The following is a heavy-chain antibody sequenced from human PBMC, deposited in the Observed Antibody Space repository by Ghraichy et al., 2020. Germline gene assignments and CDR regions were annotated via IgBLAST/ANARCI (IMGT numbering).Heavy chain of an antibody. J-gene: IGHJ4*02. CDR3: ASRCTYYYDSSGYQNFDY. Sequence: SETLSLTCTVSGGSISSSSYYWGWIRQPPGKGLEWIGSIYYSGSIYYNPSLKSRVTISVDTSKNQFSLKLSSVTAADTAVYYCASRCTYYYDSSGYQNFDYWGQGTLVTVSS. CDR2: IYYSGSI. V-gene: IGHV4-39*01. D-gene: IGHD3-22*01. CDR1: GGSISSSSYY.